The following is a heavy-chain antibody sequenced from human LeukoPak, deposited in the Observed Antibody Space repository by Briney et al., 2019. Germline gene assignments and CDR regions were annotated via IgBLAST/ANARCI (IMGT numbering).Heavy chain of an antibody. V-gene: IGHV1-69*13. CDR2: IIPIFGTA. Sequence: ASVKVSCKASGGTFSSYAISWVRQAPGQGLEWMGGIIPIFGTANYAQKFQGRVTITADESTSTAYMELSSLRSEDTAVYYCARARGRYPGAKGGNYYYYMDVWGKGTTVTISS. CDR3: ARARGRYPGAKGGNYYYYMDV. CDR1: GGTFSSYA. D-gene: IGHD1-26*01. J-gene: IGHJ6*03.